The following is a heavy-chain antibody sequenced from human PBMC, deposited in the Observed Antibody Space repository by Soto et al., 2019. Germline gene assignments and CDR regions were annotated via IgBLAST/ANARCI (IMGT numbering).Heavy chain of an antibody. D-gene: IGHD4-17*01. CDR1: GFTVSSNY. Sequence: GGSLRLSCAASGFTVSSNYMSWVRQAPGKGLEWVSVIYSGGSTYYADSVKGRFTISRDNSKNTLYLQMNSLRAEDTAVYYCARARGVTTGWFDPWGQGTLVTVSS. CDR3: ARARGVTTGWFDP. V-gene: IGHV3-53*01. J-gene: IGHJ5*02. CDR2: IYSGGST.